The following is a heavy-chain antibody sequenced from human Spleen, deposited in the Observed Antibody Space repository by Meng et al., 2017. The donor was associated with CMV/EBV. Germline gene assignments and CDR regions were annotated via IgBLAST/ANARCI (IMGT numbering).Heavy chain of an antibody. D-gene: IGHD3-16*01. CDR3: ANGGPYAASGY. V-gene: IGHV3-23*01. CDR1: DFSFSLYD. Sequence: SWFASDFSFSLYDLSWVRQAPGKGLEWVSSISSSGFSTYYADSVKGRFTISRDNSKNTLNLQMNSLRADDTARYYCANGGPYAASGYWGQGTLVTVSS. J-gene: IGHJ4*02. CDR2: ISSSGFST.